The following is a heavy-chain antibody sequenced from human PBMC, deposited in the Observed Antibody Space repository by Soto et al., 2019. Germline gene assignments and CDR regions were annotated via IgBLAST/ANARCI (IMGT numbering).Heavy chain of an antibody. CDR3: AREGVAAGIDY. J-gene: IGHJ4*02. CDR2: IYYSGST. V-gene: IGHV4-59*01. D-gene: IGHD6-13*01. CDR1: GGSIGSYY. Sequence: QVQLQESGPGLVKPSETLSLTCTVSGGSIGSYYWSWIRQPPGKGLEWIGYIYYSGSTNYNPSLKSRVTISVDTSKNQFSLKLSSVTAADTAVYYCAREGVAAGIDYWGQGTLVTVSS.